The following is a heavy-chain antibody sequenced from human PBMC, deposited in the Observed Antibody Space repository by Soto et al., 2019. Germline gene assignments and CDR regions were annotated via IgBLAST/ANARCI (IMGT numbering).Heavy chain of an antibody. Sequence: QVQLVESGGGVVQPGRSLRLSCAAAGFAFSSYAMDWVRQAPCKRLEWVAVISYDGSNKYYADSVKGRFTISRDNSKNTLYLQMNSLRAEDTAVYYCARADYGGPFDYWGQGTLVTVSS. V-gene: IGHV3-30-3*01. D-gene: IGHD4-17*01. CDR2: ISYDGSNK. CDR3: ARADYGGPFDY. J-gene: IGHJ4*02. CDR1: GFAFSSYA.